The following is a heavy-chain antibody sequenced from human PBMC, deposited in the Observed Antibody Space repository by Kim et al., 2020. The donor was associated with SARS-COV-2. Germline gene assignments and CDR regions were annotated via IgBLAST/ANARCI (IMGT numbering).Heavy chain of an antibody. CDR3: ARGGYSGHDEGLDY. J-gene: IGHJ4*02. V-gene: IGHV3-11*05. D-gene: IGHD5-12*01. Sequence: VTRRFTMSRHTGKNSLFLQMNSLRAEDTAVYYCARGGYSGHDEGLDYWGQGTLVTVSS.